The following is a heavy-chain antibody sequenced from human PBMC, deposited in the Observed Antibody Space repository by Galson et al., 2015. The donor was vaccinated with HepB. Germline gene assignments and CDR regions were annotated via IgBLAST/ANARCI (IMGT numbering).Heavy chain of an antibody. Sequence: CAISGDSVSSNSAAWNWIRQSPSRGLEWLGRTYYRSKWYNDYAVSVKSRITINPDTSKNQFSLQLNSVTPEDTAVYYCARGFLEWLRYYYYYMDVWGKGTTVTASS. CDR3: ARGFLEWLRYYYYYMDV. J-gene: IGHJ6*03. CDR2: TYYRSKWYN. D-gene: IGHD3-3*01. V-gene: IGHV6-1*01. CDR1: GDSVSSNSAA.